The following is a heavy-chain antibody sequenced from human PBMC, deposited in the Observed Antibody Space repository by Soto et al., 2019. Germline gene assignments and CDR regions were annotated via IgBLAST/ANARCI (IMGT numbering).Heavy chain of an antibody. CDR3: ARHHCSSTSCYVGGDAFAI. D-gene: IGHD2-2*01. V-gene: IGHV5-10-1*01. CDR1: GYSFTSYW. Sequence: PGESLKISCKGSGYSFTSYWISWVRQMPGKGLEWMGRIDPSDSYTNYSPSFQGHVTISTDKSISTAYLQWSSLKATDTGMYYCARHHCSSTSCYVGGDAFAIWGQGPRV. J-gene: IGHJ3*02. CDR2: IDPSDSYT.